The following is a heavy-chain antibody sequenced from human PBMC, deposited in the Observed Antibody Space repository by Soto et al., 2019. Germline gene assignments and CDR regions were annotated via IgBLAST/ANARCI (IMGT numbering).Heavy chain of an antibody. CDR1: GYSFASYW. CDR2: IDPSDSYT. CDR3: ASKKYCSSTSCYYEDAFDI. V-gene: IGHV5-10-1*01. D-gene: IGHD2-2*01. Sequence: GESLKISCKGSGYSFASYWISWVRQMPGKGLEWMGRIDPSDSYTYYSPSFQGHVTISADKSISTAYLQWSSLKASDTAMYYCASKKYCSSTSCYYEDAFDIWGQGTMVTVSS. J-gene: IGHJ3*02.